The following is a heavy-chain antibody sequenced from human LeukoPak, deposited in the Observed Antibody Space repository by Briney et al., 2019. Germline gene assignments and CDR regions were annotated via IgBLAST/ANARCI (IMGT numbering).Heavy chain of an antibody. CDR2: IYYSGST. Sequence: SETLSLTCTVSGGSISSGDYYWSWIRQPPGKGLEWIGYIYYSGSTYYNPSLKSRVTISVDTSKNQFSLKLSSVTAANTAVCYCAREYYYDSSGYYFDYWRQGTLLTVSS. D-gene: IGHD3-22*01. J-gene: IGHJ4*02. CDR3: AREYYYDSSGYYFDY. V-gene: IGHV4-30-4*08. CDR1: GGSISSGDYY.